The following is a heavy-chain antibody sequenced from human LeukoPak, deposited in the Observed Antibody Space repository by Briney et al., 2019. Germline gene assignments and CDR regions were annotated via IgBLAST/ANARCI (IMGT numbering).Heavy chain of an antibody. CDR2: ISAYNGNT. CDR1: GYTFTSYG. J-gene: IGHJ6*03. Sequence: ASVKVSCKASGYTFTSYGISWVRQAPGQGFEWMGWISAYNGNTNYAQKLQGRVTMTTDTSTSTAYMELRSLRSDDTAVYYCARAKTPLIFGVVTTYYYYMDVWGKGTTVTVSS. D-gene: IGHD3-3*01. V-gene: IGHV1-18*01. CDR3: ARAKTPLIFGVVTTYYYYMDV.